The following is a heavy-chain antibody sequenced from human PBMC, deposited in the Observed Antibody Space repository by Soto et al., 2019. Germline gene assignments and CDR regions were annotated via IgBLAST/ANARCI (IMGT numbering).Heavy chain of an antibody. J-gene: IGHJ4*02. CDR1: GFTFSSYA. Sequence: GGSLRLSCAASGFTFSSYAMSWVRQAPGKGLEWVSAISGSGGSTYYADSVKGRFTISRDNSKNTLYLQMNSLRAEDTAVYYCAKCIRYDFWSGSPRYYFDYWGQGTLVTVSS. D-gene: IGHD3-3*01. CDR3: AKCIRYDFWSGSPRYYFDY. CDR2: ISGSGGST. V-gene: IGHV3-23*01.